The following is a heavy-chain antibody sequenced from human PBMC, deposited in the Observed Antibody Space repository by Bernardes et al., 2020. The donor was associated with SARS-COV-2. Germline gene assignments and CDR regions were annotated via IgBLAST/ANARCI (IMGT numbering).Heavy chain of an antibody. J-gene: IGHJ6*03. D-gene: IGHD5-18*01. CDR3: ARHSGYSYGYYYYYMDV. CDR1: GGSISSYY. Sequence: SETLSLTCTVSGGSISSYYWSWIRQPPGKGLEWIGYIYYSGSTNYNPSLKSRVTISVDTSKNQFSLKLSSVTAADTAVYYCARHSGYSYGYYYYYMDVWGKGTTVTVSS. V-gene: IGHV4-59*08. CDR2: IYYSGST.